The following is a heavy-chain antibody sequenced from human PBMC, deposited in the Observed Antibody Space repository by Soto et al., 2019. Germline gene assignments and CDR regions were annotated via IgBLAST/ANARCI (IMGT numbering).Heavy chain of an antibody. J-gene: IGHJ4*02. V-gene: IGHV4-59*01. CDR2: IYYSGST. Sequence: QVQLQESGPGLVKPSETLSLTCTVSGGSISSYYWSWIRQPPGKGLEWIGYIYYSGSTNYNPSLKSRVTISVDTSKNQFSLKLSSVTAADTAVYYGARATKDGYNYGSFDYWGQGTLVTVSS. CDR1: GGSISSYY. D-gene: IGHD5-12*01. CDR3: ARATKDGYNYGSFDY.